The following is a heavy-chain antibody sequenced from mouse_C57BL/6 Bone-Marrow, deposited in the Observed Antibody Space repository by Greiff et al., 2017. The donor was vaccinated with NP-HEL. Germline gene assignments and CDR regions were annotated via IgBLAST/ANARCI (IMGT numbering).Heavy chain of an antibody. D-gene: IGHD5-5*01. V-gene: IGHV5-17*01. CDR1: GFTFSDYG. CDR2: ISSGSSTI. CDR3: ARKAYLNYYAMDY. J-gene: IGHJ4*01. Sequence: EVMLVESGGGLVKPGGSLKLSCAASGFTFSDYGMHWVRQAPEKGLEWVAYISSGSSTIYSADTVKGRFTISRDNAKNTLFLQMTSLRSEDTAMYYCARKAYLNYYAMDYWGQGTSVTVSS.